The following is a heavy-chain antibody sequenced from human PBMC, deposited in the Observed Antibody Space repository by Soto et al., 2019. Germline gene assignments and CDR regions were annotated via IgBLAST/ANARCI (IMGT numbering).Heavy chain of an antibody. CDR1: GGSFSGYY. J-gene: IGHJ4*02. D-gene: IGHD4-17*01. V-gene: IGHV4-34*01. CDR3: ASDYGDKHGPDY. Sequence: QVQLQQWGAGLLKPSETLSLTCAVYGGSFSGYYWSWIRQPPGKGLEWIGEINHIGSTNYNPSLKSRVTISVDTSKNQFSLKLSSVTAADTAVYYCASDYGDKHGPDYWGQGTLVTVSS. CDR2: INHIGST.